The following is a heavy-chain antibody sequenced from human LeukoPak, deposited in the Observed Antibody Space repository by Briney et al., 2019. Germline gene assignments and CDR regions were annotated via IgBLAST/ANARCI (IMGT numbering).Heavy chain of an antibody. J-gene: IGHJ6*02. CDR1: GYTFTSYG. V-gene: IGHV1-18*01. CDR3: AKFKEVVAGETYYYYFGLDG. D-gene: IGHD3-10*01. Sequence: ASVKVSSKASGYTFTSYGITWVRQAPGRGLEWMGWISAYNGNTNYAQKVQGRVTMTTDTSTSTAYMEMRSLRSDDTAVCYSAKFKEVVAGETYYYYFGLDGWGQGTTVTVSS. CDR2: ISAYNGNT.